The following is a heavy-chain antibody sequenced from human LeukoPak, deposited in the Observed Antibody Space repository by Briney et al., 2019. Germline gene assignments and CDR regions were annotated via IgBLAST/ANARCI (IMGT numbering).Heavy chain of an antibody. CDR1: GFTFSSYA. CDR2: IYYSGST. V-gene: IGHV4-39*01. CDR3: TRVGGPYSSWRVGWFDP. J-gene: IGHJ5*02. D-gene: IGHD6-6*01. Sequence: GSLRLSCAASGFTFSSYAMSWVRQAPGKGLEWIGSIYYSGSTYYNPSLKSRVTISVDTSKNQFSLKLSSVTAADTAVYYCTRVGGPYSSWRVGWFDPWGQGTLVTVSS.